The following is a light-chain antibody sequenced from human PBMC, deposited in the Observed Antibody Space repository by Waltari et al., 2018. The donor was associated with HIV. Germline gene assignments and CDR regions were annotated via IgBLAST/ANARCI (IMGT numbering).Light chain of an antibody. CDR1: QDIANS. CDR2: NGF. Sequence: DIQMTQFPSSLSASVGDRVTITCRATQDIANSVYWYQMRPGKVPKGLVYNGFIRHRGVASRFSGSGSGTEYTLTISSLQPEDFATYYCHQYFSDPFTFGGGTKVEI. CDR3: HQYFSDPFT. J-gene: IGKJ4*01. V-gene: IGKV1-NL1*01.